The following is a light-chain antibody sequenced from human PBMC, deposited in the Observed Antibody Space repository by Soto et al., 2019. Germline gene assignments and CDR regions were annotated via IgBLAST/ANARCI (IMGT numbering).Light chain of an antibody. CDR1: GRDIGAYDY. Sequence: QSALTRPASVSGSPGQSITISCTGSGRDIGAYDYVSWYQQHPGKAPKLLIYGVKNRPSGVSYRSSASKSAFTASLTISGLQAEDEAHYYCSSYTTSYFYVFGPGTKVTVL. CDR3: SSYTTSYFYV. J-gene: IGLJ1*01. CDR2: GVK. V-gene: IGLV2-14*01.